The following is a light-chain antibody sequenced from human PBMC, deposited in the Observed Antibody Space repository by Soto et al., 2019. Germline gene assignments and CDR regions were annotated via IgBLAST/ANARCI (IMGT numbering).Light chain of an antibody. CDR2: AAS. Sequence: DIQMTQSPSALAASVGDRVTSACRASQSISSYLGWYQQKPGKAPKLLIYAASSLQSGVPSRFSGSGSGTDFTLTISSLQPEDFATYYCQQSYSTPFTFGPGTKGDIK. V-gene: IGKV1-39*01. J-gene: IGKJ3*01. CDR1: QSISSY. CDR3: QQSYSTPFT.